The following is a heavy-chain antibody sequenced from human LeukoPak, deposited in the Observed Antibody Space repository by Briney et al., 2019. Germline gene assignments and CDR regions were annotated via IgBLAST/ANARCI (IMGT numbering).Heavy chain of an antibody. Sequence: PSETLSLTCAVYGGSFSGNYWTLIRQTPGRGLEWIGKSSPTGDITGYNPSLKGRATISVDSSKNQFSLKLTSVTAADTGVYYCARVPDFIARPCDSWGPGTLVTVSS. CDR3: ARVPDFIARPCDS. J-gene: IGHJ4*02. V-gene: IGHV4-34*01. CDR1: GGSFSGNY. CDR2: SSPTGDIT. D-gene: IGHD2-21*01.